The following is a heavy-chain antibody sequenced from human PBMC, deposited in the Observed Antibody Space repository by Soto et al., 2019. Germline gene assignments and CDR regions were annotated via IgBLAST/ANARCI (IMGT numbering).Heavy chain of an antibody. D-gene: IGHD1-20*01. CDR1: GGTFSSYA. J-gene: IGHJ6*02. CDR3: ARGSYNWNYYYYYGMDV. Sequence: SVKVSCKASGGTFSSYAISWVRQAPGQGLEWMGGIIPIFGTANYAQKFQGRVTITADESTSTAYMELSSLRSEDTAVYYCARGSYNWNYYYYYGMDVWGQGTTVTVSS. V-gene: IGHV1-69*13. CDR2: IIPIFGTA.